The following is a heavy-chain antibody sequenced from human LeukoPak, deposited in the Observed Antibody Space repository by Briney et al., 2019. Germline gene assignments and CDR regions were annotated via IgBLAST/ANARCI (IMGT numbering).Heavy chain of an antibody. J-gene: IGHJ4*02. CDR3: VSTNYYDSSGLVGYFDY. Sequence: GGSLRLSCAASGFTFSSYAMSWVRQAPGKGLEWVSAISGSGGSTYYADSVKGRFTISRDNSKNTLYLQMNNLRAEDTAVYYCVSTNYYDSSGLVGYFDYWGQGTLVTVSS. D-gene: IGHD3-22*01. CDR2: ISGSGGST. CDR1: GFTFSSYA. V-gene: IGHV3-23*01.